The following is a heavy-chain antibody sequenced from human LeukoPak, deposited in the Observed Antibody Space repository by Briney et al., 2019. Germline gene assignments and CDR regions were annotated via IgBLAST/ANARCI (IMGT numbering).Heavy chain of an antibody. CDR3: AKDLGVRGVEYFDY. CDR1: GFTVSSNY. D-gene: IGHD3-10*01. Sequence: PGGSLRLSCAASGFTVSSNYMSWVRQAPGKGLGWVSGISNSHTTYYADSVKGRFTISRDNSKNTLYLQMNSLRAGDTAVYYCAKDLGVRGVEYFDYWGQGTLVTVSS. V-gene: IGHV3-53*01. CDR2: ISNSHTT. J-gene: IGHJ4*02.